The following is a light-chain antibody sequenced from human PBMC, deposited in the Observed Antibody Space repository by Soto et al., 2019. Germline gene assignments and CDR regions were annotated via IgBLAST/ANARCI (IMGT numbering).Light chain of an antibody. Sequence: DGVMTQSPLSLPVTLGQPASISCWSSQSLSYSDGNIYLNWFHQRPGQSPRRLIYKVFNRDSGVPDRFSGSGSGTDFPLKISRVEAEDVGIYYCMQGTHRPITFGGGTKVEIK. CDR3: MQGTHRPIT. J-gene: IGKJ4*01. CDR1: QSLSYSDGNIY. CDR2: KVF. V-gene: IGKV2-30*01.